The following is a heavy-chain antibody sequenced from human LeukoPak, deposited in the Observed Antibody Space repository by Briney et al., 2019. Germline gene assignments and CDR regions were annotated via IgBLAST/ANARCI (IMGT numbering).Heavy chain of an antibody. CDR1: GFTFSSYS. Sequence: PGGSLRLSCAASGFTFSSYSMNWVRQAPGKGPEWVSYISGSSSTIYYADSVKGRFTISRDNAKNSLYLQMNSLRAEDTAVYYCVTNFDPDVDWGQGTLVTVSS. J-gene: IGHJ4*02. CDR3: VTNFDPDVD. V-gene: IGHV3-48*01. CDR2: ISGSSSTI. D-gene: IGHD3-9*01.